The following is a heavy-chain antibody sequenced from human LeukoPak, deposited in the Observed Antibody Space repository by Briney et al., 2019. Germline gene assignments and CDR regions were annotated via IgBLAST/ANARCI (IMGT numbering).Heavy chain of an antibody. D-gene: IGHD1-26*01. CDR1: VGSITGYH. Sequence: SETLSLTRTVSVGSITGYHWTWIRQPPGKGLEWIGYISYGGSTSYNPSLKSLVTMSVDTLDNQFALKLRSVTAADTAVYYCARVRDGYIGHYFDSWGQGTLVTVSS. CDR2: ISYGGST. CDR3: ARVRDGYIGHYFDS. V-gene: IGHV4-59*01. J-gene: IGHJ4*02.